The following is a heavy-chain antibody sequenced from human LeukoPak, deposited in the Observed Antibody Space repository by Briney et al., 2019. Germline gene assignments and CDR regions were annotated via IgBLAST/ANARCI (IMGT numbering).Heavy chain of an antibody. Sequence: GGSLRLSGAASGFTFSNAWVGWVRQAPGKGLEWVGRIKSKSDGGTADYGAPVKGRFTISRDDSNNTLYLQMNSLETEDTAVYYCTTRNSAYWGQGTLVTVSS. CDR3: TTRNSAY. V-gene: IGHV3-15*01. CDR1: GFTFSNAW. D-gene: IGHD1-7*01. CDR2: IKSKSDGGTA. J-gene: IGHJ4*02.